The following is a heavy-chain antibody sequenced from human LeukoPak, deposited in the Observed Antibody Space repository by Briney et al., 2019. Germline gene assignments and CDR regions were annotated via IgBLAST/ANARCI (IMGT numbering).Heavy chain of an antibody. J-gene: IGHJ2*01. CDR1: GFAFDDYA. CDR2: ISWNSGSI. Sequence: GGSLRLSCAASGFAFDDYAMHWVRQAPGKGLEWVSGISWNSGSIGYADSVKGRFTISRDNAKNSLYLQMNSLRAEDTALYYCAKSSYWYFDLWGRGTLVTVSS. V-gene: IGHV3-9*01. CDR3: AKSSYWYFDL.